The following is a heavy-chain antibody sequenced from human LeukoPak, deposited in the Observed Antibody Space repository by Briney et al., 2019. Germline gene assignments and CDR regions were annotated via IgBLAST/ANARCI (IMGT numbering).Heavy chain of an antibody. CDR3: AKDLMRYDFWSGYYTTDY. V-gene: IGHV3-30*18. J-gene: IGHJ4*02. CDR2: ISYDGSNK. CDR1: GFTFSSYG. Sequence: PGRSLRLSCAASGFTFSSYGMHWVRQAPGKGLEWVAVISYDGSNKYYADSVKGRFTISRDNSKNTLCLQMNSLRAEDTAVYYCAKDLMRYDFWSGYYTTDYWGQGTLVTVSS. D-gene: IGHD3-3*01.